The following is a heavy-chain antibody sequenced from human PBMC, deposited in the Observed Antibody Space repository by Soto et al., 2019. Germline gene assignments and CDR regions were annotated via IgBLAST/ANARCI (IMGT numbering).Heavy chain of an antibody. CDR3: ARYCTGGSGSHGFDY. CDR1: GFTFSTSW. Sequence: PGGSLRLSCAASGFTFSTSWMHWVRQAPGKGLEWVSRSNSDGSSTDYADSVKGRFTISRDNAKCTLYLQLNSLRVEDTALYSCARYCTGGSGSHGFDYWGQGSLVTGSS. CDR2: SNSDGSST. V-gene: IGHV3-74*01. J-gene: IGHJ4*01. D-gene: IGHD2-15*01.